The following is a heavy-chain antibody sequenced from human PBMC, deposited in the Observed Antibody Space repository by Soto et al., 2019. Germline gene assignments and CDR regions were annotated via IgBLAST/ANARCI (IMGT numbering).Heavy chain of an antibody. J-gene: IGHJ3*02. CDR1: CGSISTFY. Sequence: SETLSLTCNVSCGSISTFYWNWIRQSAEKGLEWIGRVYITGSTNYHPSLKSRVTMSVDTSKNQFSLKMTSVTAADTAVYYCARGGRDGFDIWGQGTRVTVSS. CDR3: ARGGRDGFDI. CDR2: VYITGST. V-gene: IGHV4-4*07.